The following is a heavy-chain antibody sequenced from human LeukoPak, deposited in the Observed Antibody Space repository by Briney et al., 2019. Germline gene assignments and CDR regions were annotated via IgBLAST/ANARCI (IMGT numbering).Heavy chain of an antibody. J-gene: IGHJ4*02. CDR2: ISSSGRYI. CDR1: GFTFSSYS. CDR3: ARDRSPYYYFDY. V-gene: IGHV3-21*01. Sequence: GGSLRLSCAASGFTFSSYSMNWVRQAPGKGLEWVSAISSSGRYIYYADSVKGRFTISRDSVKNSLYLQMNSLRAEDTAVYYCARDRSPYYYFDYWGQGTLVTVSS. D-gene: IGHD3-10*01.